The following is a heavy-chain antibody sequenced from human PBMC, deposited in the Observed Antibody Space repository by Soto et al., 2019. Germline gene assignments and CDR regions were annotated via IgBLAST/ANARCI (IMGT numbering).Heavy chain of an antibody. CDR2: ISGSGGST. D-gene: IGHD6-13*01. CDR1: GFTFSNYA. V-gene: IGHV3-23*01. Sequence: PGGSLRLSCAASGFTFSNYAMSWVRQAPGKGLEWVSAISGSGGSTYFADSVKGRFTISRDNSKNTLYLQMNSLRAEDTAVYYCAKVPLSSSWSVFDYWGQGTLVTVSS. J-gene: IGHJ4*02. CDR3: AKVPLSSSWSVFDY.